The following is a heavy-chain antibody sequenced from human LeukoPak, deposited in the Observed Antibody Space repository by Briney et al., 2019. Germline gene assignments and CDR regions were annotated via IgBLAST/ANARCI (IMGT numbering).Heavy chain of an antibody. J-gene: IGHJ3*02. Sequence: GASVKVSCKASGGTFSSYAISWVRQAPGQGLEWMGGIIPIFGTANYAQKFQGRVTITADESTSTACMELSSLRSEDTAVYYCARVVVPAALDAFDIWGQGTMVTVSS. D-gene: IGHD2-2*01. V-gene: IGHV1-69*13. CDR3: ARVVVPAALDAFDI. CDR2: IIPIFGTA. CDR1: GGTFSSYA.